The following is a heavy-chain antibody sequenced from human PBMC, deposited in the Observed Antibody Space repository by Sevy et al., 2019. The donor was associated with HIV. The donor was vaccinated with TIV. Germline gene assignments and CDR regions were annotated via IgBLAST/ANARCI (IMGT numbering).Heavy chain of an antibody. CDR1: GFTFSSYA. CDR2: ISYDGSNK. CDR3: AREYSSDYMDV. V-gene: IGHV3-30-3*01. Sequence: GGSLRLSCAASGFTFSSYAMHWVRQAPGKGLEWVAVISYDGSNKYYADSVKGRFTISRDNSKNTLYLQMNSLRAEDTAVYYCAREYSSDYMDVWGKGTTVTVPS. J-gene: IGHJ6*03. D-gene: IGHD6-19*01.